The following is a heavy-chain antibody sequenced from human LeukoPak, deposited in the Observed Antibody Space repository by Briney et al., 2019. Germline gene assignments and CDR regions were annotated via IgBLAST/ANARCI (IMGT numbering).Heavy chain of an antibody. D-gene: IGHD2-21*01. CDR1: GFTFSNYW. CDR3: ARPLGRVKENAFDI. V-gene: IGHV3-7*03. J-gene: IGHJ3*02. Sequence: GGSLRLPCAASGFTFSNYWMNWVRQAPGKGLEWVANIKQDGSEKYYVDSVEGRFSISRDNAKNSLYLQMNSLRVEDTAVYYCARPLGRVKENAFDIWGQGTMVTVSS. CDR2: IKQDGSEK.